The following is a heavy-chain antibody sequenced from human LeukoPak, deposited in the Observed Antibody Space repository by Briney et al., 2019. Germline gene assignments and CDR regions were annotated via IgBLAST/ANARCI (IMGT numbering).Heavy chain of an antibody. V-gene: IGHV1-18*01. CDR3: ARLLASVAGEPPRCYYYGMDV. CDR2: ISAYNGNT. D-gene: IGHD6-19*01. CDR1: GYTFTSYG. Sequence: ASVTVSCKASGYTFTSYGISWVRQAPGQGLEWMGWISAYNGNTNYAQKLQGRVTMTTDTSTSTAYMELRSLRSDDTAVYYCARLLASVAGEPPRCYYYGMDVWGQGTTVTVSS. J-gene: IGHJ6*02.